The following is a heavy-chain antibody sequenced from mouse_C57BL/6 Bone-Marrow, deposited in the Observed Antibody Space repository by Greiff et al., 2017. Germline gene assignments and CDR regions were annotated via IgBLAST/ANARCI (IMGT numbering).Heavy chain of an antibody. D-gene: IGHD4-1*01. Sequence: EVQLQQSGPELVKPGASVKISCKASGYTFTDYYMNWVKQSHGKSLEWIGDINPNNGGTSYNQKFKGKATLTVDKSSSTAYMELRSLTSEDSAVYDCARDWDYFDYWGQGTTLTVSS. J-gene: IGHJ2*01. V-gene: IGHV1-26*01. CDR2: INPNNGGT. CDR3: ARDWDYFDY. CDR1: GYTFTDYY.